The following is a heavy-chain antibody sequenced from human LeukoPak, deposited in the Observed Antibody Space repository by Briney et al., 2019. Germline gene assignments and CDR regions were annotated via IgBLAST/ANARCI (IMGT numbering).Heavy chain of an antibody. D-gene: IGHD3-10*01. V-gene: IGHV3-20*04. CDR2: INWNGGST. Sequence: PGGSLRLSCAASGFIFDDYGMSWVRHAPGKGLEWVSGINWNGGSTDYAESVKGRVTISRDNAKNPLYLQMNSLSVEATAFYYCAREVVRGDRYSYYNFMDVWGKGTTVTVSS. CDR1: GFIFDDYG. J-gene: IGHJ6*03. CDR3: AREVVRGDRYSYYNFMDV.